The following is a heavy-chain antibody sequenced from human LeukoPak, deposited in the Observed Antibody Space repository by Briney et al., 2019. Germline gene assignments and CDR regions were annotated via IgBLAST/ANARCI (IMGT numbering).Heavy chain of an antibody. D-gene: IGHD1-1*01. CDR1: GFTFSSYS. J-gene: IGHJ3*02. Sequence: GGSLRLSCAASGFTFSSYSMNWVRQAPGKGLEWVANIKPDGSEKYYVDSVKGRFTISRDNAKNSLYLQMNSLRAEDTAVYYCARGIQVGAFDIWGQGTMVTVSS. V-gene: IGHV3-7*04. CDR3: ARGIQVGAFDI. CDR2: IKPDGSEK.